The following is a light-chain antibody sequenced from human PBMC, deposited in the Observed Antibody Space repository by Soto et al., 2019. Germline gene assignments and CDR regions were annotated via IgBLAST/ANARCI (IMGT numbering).Light chain of an antibody. J-gene: IGKJ4*02. CDR2: AAS. V-gene: IGKV1-9*01. CDR1: QAVSRY. Sequence: IQLTQSPSSLSASVGDSVTITCRASQAVSRYLSWYQQKPGRAPILIISAASTLQSGVPARFSGSGSGTDFTLSIGSLQPDDFATYYCQQVNNYPVTFGGGTKVEIK. CDR3: QQVNNYPVT.